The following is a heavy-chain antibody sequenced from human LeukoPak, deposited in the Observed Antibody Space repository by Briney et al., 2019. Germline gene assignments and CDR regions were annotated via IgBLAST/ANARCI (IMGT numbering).Heavy chain of an antibody. J-gene: IGHJ6*03. CDR2: IIPIFGTA. Sequence: SVKVSCKASGGTFSSYAISWVRQAPGQGLEWMGRIIPIFGTANYAQKFQGRVTITTDESTSTAYMELSSLRSEDTAVYYCEIGGSYIDYYYYMDVWGKGTTVTVSS. V-gene: IGHV1-69*05. CDR3: EIGGSYIDYYYYMDV. D-gene: IGHD1-26*01. CDR1: GGTFSSYA.